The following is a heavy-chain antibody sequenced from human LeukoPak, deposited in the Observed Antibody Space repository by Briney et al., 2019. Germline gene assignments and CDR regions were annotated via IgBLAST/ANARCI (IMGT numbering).Heavy chain of an antibody. J-gene: IGHJ4*02. V-gene: IGHV4-59*01. D-gene: IGHD3-10*01. CDR3: ARVNYYYGSGSYYNMIDY. CDR1: GGSISSYY. CDR2: VYYSGST. Sequence: SETLSLTCTVSGGSISSYYWSWIRQPPGKGPEWIGHVYYSGSTNYNPSLKSRVTISVDTSKNQFSLKLSSVTAADTAVYYCARVNYYYGSGSYYNMIDYWGQGTLVTVSS.